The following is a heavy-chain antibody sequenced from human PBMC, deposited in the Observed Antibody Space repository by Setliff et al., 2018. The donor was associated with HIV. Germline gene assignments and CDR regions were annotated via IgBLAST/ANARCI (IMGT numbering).Heavy chain of an antibody. CDR2: VYTTGSA. CDR3: ARALAGGSGWNYFDL. D-gene: IGHD6-19*01. Sequence: SETLSLTCTVSGASFIRSRYYWSWIRQPAGKGLEWIGHVYTTGSASYNPSLESRVTILEALSKNQFSLNLDSVTAADTAVYFCARALAGGSGWNYFDLWGPGTLGTVSS. CDR1: GASFIRSRYY. J-gene: IGHJ4*02. V-gene: IGHV4-61*09.